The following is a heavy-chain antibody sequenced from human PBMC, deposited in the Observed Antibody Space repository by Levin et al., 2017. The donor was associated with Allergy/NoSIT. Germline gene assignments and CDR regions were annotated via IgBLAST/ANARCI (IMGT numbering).Heavy chain of an antibody. Sequence: GGSLRLSCAASGFTFSHYAMHWVRQAPGKGLEWVAVMSSDGSNIYYADSVKGRFTISRDNSKNTLYLQMNSLRAEDTAVYYCARDPGGSGYYGYFDYWGQGTLVTVSS. CDR1: GFTFSHYA. V-gene: IGHV3-30-3*01. CDR3: ARDPGGSGYYGYFDY. D-gene: IGHD3-22*01. CDR2: MSSDGSNI. J-gene: IGHJ4*02.